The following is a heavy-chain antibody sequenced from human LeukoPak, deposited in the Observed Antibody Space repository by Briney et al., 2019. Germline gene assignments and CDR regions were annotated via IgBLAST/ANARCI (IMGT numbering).Heavy chain of an antibody. CDR1: GGSISSSSYY. V-gene: IGHV4-39*01. J-gene: IGHJ4*02. CDR2: IYYSGST. D-gene: IGHD6-13*01. CDR3: ASSPGIAAPFLDY. Sequence: KPSEALSLTCTVSGGSISSSSYYWGWIRQPPGKGLEWIGSIYYSGSTYYNPSLKSRVTISVDTSKNQFSLKLSSVTAADTAVYYCASSPGIAAPFLDYWGQGTLVTVSS.